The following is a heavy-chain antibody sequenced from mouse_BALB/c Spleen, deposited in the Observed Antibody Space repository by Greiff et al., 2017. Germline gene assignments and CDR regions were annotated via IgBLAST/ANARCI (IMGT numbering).Heavy chain of an antibody. CDR1: GYTFTSYW. J-gene: IGHJ4*01. V-gene: IGHV1-87*01. D-gene: IGHD1-1*01. CDR3: ARSSGSSYDYAMDY. CDR2: IYPGDGDT. Sequence: QVQLKQSGAELARPGASVKLSCKASGYTFTSYWMQWVKQRPGQGLEWIGAIYPGDGDTRYTQKFKGKATLTADKSSSTAYMQLSSLASEDSAVYYCARSSGSSYDYAMDYWGQGTSVTVSS.